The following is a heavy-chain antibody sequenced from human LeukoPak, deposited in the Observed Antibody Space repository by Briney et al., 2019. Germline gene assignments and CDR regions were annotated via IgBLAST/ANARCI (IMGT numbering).Heavy chain of an antibody. J-gene: IGHJ4*02. V-gene: IGHV1-18*01. D-gene: IGHD6-25*01. Sequence: ASVKVSCKAFGYTFTNYGITWLRQAPGQGLEWMGWVSPSSGHTNYTQNLQDRVTMTTDTPTNTAYMELRSLRSDDTAVYYCARSNGFFDYWGQGTLVTVSS. CDR2: VSPSSGHT. CDR3: ARSNGFFDY. CDR1: GYTFTNYG.